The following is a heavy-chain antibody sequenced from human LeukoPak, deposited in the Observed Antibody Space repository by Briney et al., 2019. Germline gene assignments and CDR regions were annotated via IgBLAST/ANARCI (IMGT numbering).Heavy chain of an antibody. CDR2: ISYDGSNK. V-gene: IGHV3-30-3*01. Sequence: GGSLRLSCAASGFTFSSYAMSWVRQAPGKGLEWVAVISYDGSNKYYADSVKGRFTISRDNSKNTLYLQMNSLRAEDTAVYYCARDPRGRAPREGWFDPWGQGTLVTVSS. J-gene: IGHJ5*02. CDR3: ARDPRGRAPREGWFDP. CDR1: GFTFSSYA. D-gene: IGHD3-10*01.